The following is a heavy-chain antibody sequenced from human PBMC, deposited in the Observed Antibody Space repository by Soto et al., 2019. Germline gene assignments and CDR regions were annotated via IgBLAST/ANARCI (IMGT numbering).Heavy chain of an antibody. D-gene: IGHD2-8*01. Sequence: PGGSLRLSCAASGFTFSSYGMHWFRQAPGKGLEWVAVIWYDGSNKYYADSVKGRFTISRDNSKNTLYLQMNSLRAEDTAVYYCARDPSYCTNGVCYTPGYGMDVWGQGTTVTVSS. CDR2: IWYDGSNK. J-gene: IGHJ6*02. V-gene: IGHV3-33*01. CDR1: GFTFSSYG. CDR3: ARDPSYCTNGVCYTPGYGMDV.